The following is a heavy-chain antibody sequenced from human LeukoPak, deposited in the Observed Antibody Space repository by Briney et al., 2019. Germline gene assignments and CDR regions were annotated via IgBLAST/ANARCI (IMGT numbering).Heavy chain of an antibody. CDR3: VTDTSMGGLFDY. CDR2: ISSSSNTI. V-gene: IGHV3-48*02. J-gene: IGHJ4*02. D-gene: IGHD5-18*01. Sequence: GGSLRLSCAASGFTFSSFEMNWVRQAPGKGLEWVSYISSSSNTIYYADSVKGRFTISRDNAKNSLCLQMNSLRDEDTALYYCVTDTSMGGLFDYWGQGTLVTVSS. CDR1: GFTFSSFE.